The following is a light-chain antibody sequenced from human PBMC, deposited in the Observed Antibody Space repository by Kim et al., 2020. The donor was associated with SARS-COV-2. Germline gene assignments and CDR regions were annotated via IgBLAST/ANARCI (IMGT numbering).Light chain of an antibody. CDR1: HNIMSS. J-gene: IGKJ1*01. CDR3: QQYFSYWA. Sequence: CASVGDSVTIACRASHNIMSSLAWYQHEPGKAPKLLIYKASSLKSGVPSRFSGSGSGTDFTLTISSLQPDDFATYYCQQYFSYWAFGQGTKVDIK. V-gene: IGKV1-5*03. CDR2: KAS.